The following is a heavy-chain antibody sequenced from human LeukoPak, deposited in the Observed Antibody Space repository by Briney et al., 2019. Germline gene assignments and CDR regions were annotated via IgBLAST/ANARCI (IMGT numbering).Heavy chain of an antibody. CDR1: GYTFTGYY. D-gene: IGHD3-16*01. Sequence: ASVKVSCKASGYTFTGYYMHWVRQAPGQGLEWMGRINPNSGGTNYAQKFQGRVTMTRDTSISTAYMELSRLRSDDTAVYYCAREYLMMNDAFVIWGQGTMVTVSS. V-gene: IGHV1-2*06. CDR2: INPNSGGT. CDR3: AREYLMMNDAFVI. J-gene: IGHJ3*02.